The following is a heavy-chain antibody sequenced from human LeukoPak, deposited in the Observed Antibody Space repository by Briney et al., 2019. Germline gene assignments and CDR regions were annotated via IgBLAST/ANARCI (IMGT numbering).Heavy chain of an antibody. J-gene: IGHJ4*02. CDR2: INPSGGST. V-gene: IGHV1-46*01. D-gene: IGHD1-26*01. CDR3: ARDRIVGATNY. Sequence: GASVTVSCKASGYTFTSYYMHWVRQAPGQGLEWMGIINPSGGSTSYAQTFQGRVTMTRDTSTSTVYMELSSLRSEDTAVYYCARDRIVGATNYWGQGTLVTVSS. CDR1: GYTFTSYY.